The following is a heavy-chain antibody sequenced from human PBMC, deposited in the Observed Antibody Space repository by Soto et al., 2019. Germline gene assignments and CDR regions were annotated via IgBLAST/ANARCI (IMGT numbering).Heavy chain of an antibody. Sequence: QVQLVQSGAEVKKPGSSVKVSCKASGGTFSSYTISWVRQAPGQGLEWMGRIIPILGIANYAQKFQGRVTITADKSTSTAYMELSSLRSEDTAVYYCARTISGYDPRTEYYFDYWGQGTLVTVSS. D-gene: IGHD5-12*01. J-gene: IGHJ4*02. CDR1: GGTFSSYT. CDR3: ARTISGYDPRTEYYFDY. V-gene: IGHV1-69*02. CDR2: IIPILGIA.